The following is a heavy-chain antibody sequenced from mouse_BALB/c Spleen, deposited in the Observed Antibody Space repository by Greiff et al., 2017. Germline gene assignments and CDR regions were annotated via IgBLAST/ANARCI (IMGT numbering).Heavy chain of an antibody. D-gene: IGHD2-10*02. CDR1: GYTFTDYE. J-gene: IGHJ3*01. V-gene: IGHV1-15*01. Sequence: QVQLQQSGAELVRPGASVTLSCKASGYTFTDYEMHWVKQTPVHGLEWIGAIDPETGGTAYNQKFKGKATVTEDKSSSTAYMELRSLTSEDSAVYYRTEYGNDDAYWGQGTLVTVSA. CDR3: TEYGNDDAY. CDR2: IDPETGGT.